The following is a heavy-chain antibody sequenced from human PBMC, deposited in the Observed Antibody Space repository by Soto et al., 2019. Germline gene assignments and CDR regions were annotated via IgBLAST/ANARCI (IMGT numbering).Heavy chain of an antibody. CDR2: TYYRSKWYN. J-gene: IGHJ4*02. CDR1: GDSVSSNSAA. CDR3: AMYSGYDYYFDY. Sequence: SQTLSLTCAISGDSVSSNSAAWNWIRQSPSRGLEWLGRTYYRSKWYNDYAVSVKSRITINPDTAKNQFSLQLNSVTPEDTAVYYCAMYSGYDYYFDYWGQGTLVTVSS. D-gene: IGHD5-12*01. V-gene: IGHV6-1*01.